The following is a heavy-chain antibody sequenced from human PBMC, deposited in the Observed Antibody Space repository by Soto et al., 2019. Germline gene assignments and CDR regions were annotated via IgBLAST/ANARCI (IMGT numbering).Heavy chain of an antibody. CDR2: IYYSGNT. CDR1: GGSISGFY. CDR3: ARGNWRTAAPGDY. D-gene: IGHD3-3*01. V-gene: IGHV4-59*01. J-gene: IGHJ4*02. Sequence: QVQLQESGPGLVKPSETLSLTCTVSGGSISGFYWSWIRQPPGKGLEWIGYIYYSGNTNYSPSLKSRVTISVDTSKNQFSLKLTSVTAADTAVYYCARGNWRTAAPGDYWGQGTLVTVSS.